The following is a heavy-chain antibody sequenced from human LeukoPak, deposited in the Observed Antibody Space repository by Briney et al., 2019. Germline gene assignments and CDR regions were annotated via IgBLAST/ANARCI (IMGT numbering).Heavy chain of an antibody. CDR2: INPNSGGT. CDR3: ARVMNDYGDYPDDY. J-gene: IGHJ4*02. Sequence: ASVKVSCKASGYTFTGYYMHWVRQAPGQGLEWMGRINPNSGGTSYAQKFQGRVTMTRDTSISTAYMELSRLRSDDTAVYYCARVMNDYGDYPDDYWGQGTLVTVSS. CDR1: GYTFTGYY. V-gene: IGHV1-2*06. D-gene: IGHD4-17*01.